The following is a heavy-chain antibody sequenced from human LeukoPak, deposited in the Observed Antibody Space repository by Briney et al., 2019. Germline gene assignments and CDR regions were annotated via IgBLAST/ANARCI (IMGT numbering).Heavy chain of an antibody. D-gene: IGHD3-10*01. J-gene: IGHJ5*02. CDR1: GGTFSSYA. V-gene: IGHV1-69*05. CDR3: ASSLGEVDWFDP. CDR2: IIPIFGTA. Sequence: ASVKVSCKASGGTFSSYAISWVRQAPGQGLEWMGRIIPIFGTANYAQKLQGRGTITTDESTSTAYMELSSLRSEDPAVYYCASSLGEVDWFDPWGQGTLVTVSS.